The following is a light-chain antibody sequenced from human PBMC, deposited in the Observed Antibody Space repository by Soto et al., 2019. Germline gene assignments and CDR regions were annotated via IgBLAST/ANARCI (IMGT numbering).Light chain of an antibody. Sequence: EIVLTQSPGTLSLSPGERATLSCRASQSVTKNYLAWYQQKPGQAPRLLIDDAVNRATGIPDRFSGSGSGTEFTLTISRLEPEASAVYYCHQCAHLPLTFGQGTKLDIK. CDR1: QSVTKNY. J-gene: IGKJ1*01. CDR3: HQCAHLPLT. V-gene: IGKV3-20*01. CDR2: DAV.